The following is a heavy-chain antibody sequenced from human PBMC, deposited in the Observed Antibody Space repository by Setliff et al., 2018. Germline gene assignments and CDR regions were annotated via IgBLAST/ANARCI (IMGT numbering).Heavy chain of an antibody. V-gene: IGHV3-30*02. Sequence: GESLKISCVASGFTFSNYGMHWVRQAPGKGLEWVTYIQHDGNIKHYADSVKGRCTISRDNSKNTLYLEMSSLRPEDTAVYYCAKVIGGYPPKPSDYWGQGTQVTVSS. J-gene: IGHJ4*02. CDR3: AKVIGGYPPKPSDY. D-gene: IGHD3-16*02. CDR1: GFTFSNYG. CDR2: IQHDGNIK.